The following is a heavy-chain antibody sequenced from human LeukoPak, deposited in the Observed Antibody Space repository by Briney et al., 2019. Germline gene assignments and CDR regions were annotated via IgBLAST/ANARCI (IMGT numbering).Heavy chain of an antibody. J-gene: IGHJ3*02. CDR1: GGSISSGSYF. CDR2: INYRGST. V-gene: IGHV4-39*01. Sequence: PSETLSLTCTVSGGSISSGSYFWIWFRQPPGMGLEWIGSINYRGSTYYNPSLKSRVTISVDTSKNQFSLKLSSVTAADTALYYCARQIAVAGEWAFDIWGQGTMVTVSS. CDR3: ARQIAVAGEWAFDI. D-gene: IGHD6-19*01.